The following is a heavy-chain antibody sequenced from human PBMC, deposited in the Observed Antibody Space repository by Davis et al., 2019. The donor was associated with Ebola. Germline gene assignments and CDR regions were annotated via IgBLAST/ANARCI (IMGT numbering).Heavy chain of an antibody. CDR3: ARPWYSGTYYDAYDI. V-gene: IGHV4-39*01. J-gene: IGHJ3*02. Sequence: MPSETLSLTCTVSGGSISSSSYYWGWIRQPPGKGLEWIGSINNGGSTSFNPSLKSRVTMSVDTSKNQFSLKLRSVTAADTAVYYCARPWYSGTYYDAYDIWGQGTMVAVSS. D-gene: IGHD1-26*01. CDR1: GGSISSSSYY. CDR2: INNGGST.